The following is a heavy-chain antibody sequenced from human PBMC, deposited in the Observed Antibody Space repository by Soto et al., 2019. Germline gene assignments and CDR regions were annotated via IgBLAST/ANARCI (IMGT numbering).Heavy chain of an antibody. CDR2: INPGGGYA. CDR3: ARATNSRYYFDY. D-gene: IGHD6-13*01. J-gene: IGHJ4*02. V-gene: IGHV1-46*01. CDR1: GYSFTTYF. Sequence: QVQLVQSGAEVKKPGASVKVSCKTSGYSFTTYFMHWVRQAPGQGLEWMGIINPGGGYATYAQGFQGRISMTRDTSTTTDYMELTSLRSEDTAVYYCARATNSRYYFDYWGQGTLVTVSS.